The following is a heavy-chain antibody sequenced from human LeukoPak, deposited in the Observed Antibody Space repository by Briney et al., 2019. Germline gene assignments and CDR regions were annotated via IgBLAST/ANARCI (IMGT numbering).Heavy chain of an antibody. D-gene: IGHD3-16*01. Sequence: PGGSLRLSCAASGFTFSSYEMNWVRQAPGKGLEWVSYISSSGGTIYYADSVKGRFTISRDNAKNSLYLQMNSLRAEDTAVYYCARDPKGGYFDYWGQGTLVTVSS. CDR1: GFTFSSYE. CDR3: ARDPKGGYFDY. V-gene: IGHV3-48*03. CDR2: ISSSGGTI. J-gene: IGHJ4*02.